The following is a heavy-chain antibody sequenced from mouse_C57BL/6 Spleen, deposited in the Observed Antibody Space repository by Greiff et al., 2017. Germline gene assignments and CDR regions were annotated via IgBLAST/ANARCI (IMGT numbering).Heavy chain of an antibody. V-gene: IGHV1-5*01. CDR2: LYPGNSDT. D-gene: IGHD2-4*01. J-gene: IGHJ3*01. CDR1: GYTFTSYW. CDR3: TREDDYGDGPWFAY. Sequence: EVQLQQSGTVLARPGASVKMSCKTSGYTFTSYWMHWVKQRPGQGLEWIGALYPGNSDTSYNQKFKGKAKLTAVTSASTAYMERSSLTNADSAVDYCTREDDYGDGPWFAYWGQGTLVTVSA.